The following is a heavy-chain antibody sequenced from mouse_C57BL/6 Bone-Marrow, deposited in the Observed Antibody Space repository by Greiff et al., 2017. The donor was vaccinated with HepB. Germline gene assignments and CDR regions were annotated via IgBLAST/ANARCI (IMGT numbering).Heavy chain of an antibody. CDR1: GYTFTSYW. J-gene: IGHJ4*01. Sequence: VQLQQPGAELVKPGASVKLSCKASGYTFTSYWMQWVKQRPGQGLEWIGNIYPSDSETHYNQKFKDKATLTVDKSSSTAYMQLSSLTSEDSAVYYCARRSYGNYFFYAMDYWGQGTSVTVSS. D-gene: IGHD2-1*01. V-gene: IGHV1-61*01. CDR3: ARRSYGNYFFYAMDY. CDR2: IYPSDSET.